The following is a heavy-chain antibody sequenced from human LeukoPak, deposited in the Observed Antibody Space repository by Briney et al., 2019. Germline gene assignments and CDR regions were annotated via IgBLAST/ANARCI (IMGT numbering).Heavy chain of an antibody. V-gene: IGHV3-74*01. CDR1: GFNFSSYW. J-gene: IGHJ4*02. D-gene: IGHD3-22*01. CDR3: ARARGYYYDSSGYPTLIDY. CDR2: INYDGTTT. Sequence: PGGSLRLSCAASGFNFSSYWMHWVRQAPGKGLVWLSRINYDGTTTSYADSVKGRFTISRDNAKNSLYVQMNSLRAEDTAVYYCARARGYYYDSSGYPTLIDYWGQGTLVTVSS.